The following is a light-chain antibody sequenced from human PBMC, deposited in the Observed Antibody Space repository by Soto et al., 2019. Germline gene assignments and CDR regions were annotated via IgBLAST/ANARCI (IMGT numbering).Light chain of an antibody. Sequence: IVMSQSPATLSVSPGERATLSCRASENIYTNLAWYQQKPGQAPRLLFYGASTRATGLPARFSGTGSGTEFILTINSLQAEDSAVYYCQQYYNWPRTFGQGTRLEIK. CDR1: ENIYTN. J-gene: IGKJ5*01. V-gene: IGKV3-15*01. CDR2: GAS. CDR3: QQYYNWPRT.